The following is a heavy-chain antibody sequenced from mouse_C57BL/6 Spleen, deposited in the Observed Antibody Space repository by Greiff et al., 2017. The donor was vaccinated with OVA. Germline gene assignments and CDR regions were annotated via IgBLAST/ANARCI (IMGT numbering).Heavy chain of an antibody. CDR1: GYTFTSYW. CDR2: IDPSDSYT. Sequence: VQLQQPGAELVMPGASVKLSCKASGYTFTSYWMHWVKQRPGQGLEWIGVIDPSDSYTNYNPKFQGKSTLTVDKSSSTAYLQLSSLTSEDSAVYYCAKGSPYYFDYWGQGTTLTVSS. D-gene: IGHD3-3*01. CDR3: AKGSPYYFDY. J-gene: IGHJ2*01. V-gene: IGHV1-69*01.